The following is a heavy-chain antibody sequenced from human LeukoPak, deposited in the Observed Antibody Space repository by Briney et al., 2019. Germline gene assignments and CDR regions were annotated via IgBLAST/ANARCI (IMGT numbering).Heavy chain of an antibody. CDR2: MNPNSGNT. J-gene: IGHJ6*02. V-gene: IGHV1-8*02. CDR1: GYTFTSYY. D-gene: IGHD3-22*01. Sequence: ASVKVSCKASGYTFTSYYMHWVRQAPGQGLEWMGWMNPNSGNTGYAQKFQGRVTMTRNTSISTAYMELSSLRSEDTAVYYCARDLGYYDSSGYSPLHYYGMDVWGQGTTVIVSS. CDR3: ARDLGYYDSSGYSPLHYYGMDV.